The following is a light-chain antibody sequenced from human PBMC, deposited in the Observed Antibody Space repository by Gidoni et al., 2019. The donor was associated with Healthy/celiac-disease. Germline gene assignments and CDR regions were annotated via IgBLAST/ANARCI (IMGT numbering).Light chain of an antibody. J-gene: IGLJ2*01. CDR3: QAWDSSTGVV. Sequence: YELTQPPSVSVSPGQTASITCSGDKLGDKYACWYQQKPGQSPVLVIYQDSKRPSGIPERFSGSNSGNTATLTISGTQAMDEADYYCQAWDSSTGVVFGGGTKLTVL. CDR2: QDS. V-gene: IGLV3-1*01. CDR1: KLGDKY.